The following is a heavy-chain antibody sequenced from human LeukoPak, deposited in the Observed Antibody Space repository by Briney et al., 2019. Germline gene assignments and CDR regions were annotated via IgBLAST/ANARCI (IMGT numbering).Heavy chain of an antibody. CDR1: GGTFSSYA. J-gene: IGHJ4*02. CDR2: IIPIFGTA. Sequence: SVKVSCKASGGTFSSYAISWVRQAPGQGLEWMGGIIPIFGTANYAQKFQGRVTITTDESTTTAYMELSSMRSEDTAVYYCARGYYGEPGFHGGVFDYWGQGTLVTVSS. CDR3: ARGYYGEPGFHGGVFDY. V-gene: IGHV1-69*05. D-gene: IGHD3-16*01.